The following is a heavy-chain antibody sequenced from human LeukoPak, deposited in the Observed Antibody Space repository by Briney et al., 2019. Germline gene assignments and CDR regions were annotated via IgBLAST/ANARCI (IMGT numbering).Heavy chain of an antibody. D-gene: IGHD6-13*01. J-gene: IGHJ4*02. Sequence: PSQTLSLTCTVSGGSISSGDYYWSWIRPPPGKALNGIGYIYNNGRTYYNPSLKSRVTISVDTSKNLFSLKVSSVTAADAAVYYCARGRSSSWSSFDYWGQGTLVTVSS. CDR1: GGSISSGDYY. CDR3: ARGRSSSWSSFDY. V-gene: IGHV4-30-4*01. CDR2: IYNNGRT.